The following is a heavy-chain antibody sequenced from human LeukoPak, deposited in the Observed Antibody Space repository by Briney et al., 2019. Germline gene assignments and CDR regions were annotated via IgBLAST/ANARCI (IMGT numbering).Heavy chain of an antibody. D-gene: IGHD6-13*01. Sequence: ASVTVSFTASGYTFTIYGISWVRHAPGQGLEWMGWISAYKGNTNYAQKLQGRVTITTDTSTSTAYMELRSLRSADTAMYYCAYRRNSWENRFDPWGQGTLVTVS. CDR1: GYTFTIYG. V-gene: IGHV1-18*01. J-gene: IGHJ5*02. CDR2: ISAYKGNT. CDR3: AYRRNSWENRFDP.